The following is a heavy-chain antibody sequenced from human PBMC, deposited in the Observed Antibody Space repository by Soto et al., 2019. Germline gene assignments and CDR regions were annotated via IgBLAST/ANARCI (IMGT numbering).Heavy chain of an antibody. D-gene: IGHD6-13*01. CDR3: ARSGRAAAGKGHYYYGMDV. J-gene: IGHJ6*02. CDR1: GYTFTSYY. Sequence: ASVKVSCKASGYTFTSYYMHWVRQAPGQGLEWMGIINPSGGSTSYAQKFQGRVTMTRDTSTSTVYMELSSLRSEDTAVYYCARSGRAAAGKGHYYYGMDVWGQGTTVTVSS. V-gene: IGHV1-46*01. CDR2: INPSGGST.